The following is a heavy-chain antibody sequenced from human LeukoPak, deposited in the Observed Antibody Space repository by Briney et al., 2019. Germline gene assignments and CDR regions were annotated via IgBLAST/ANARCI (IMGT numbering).Heavy chain of an antibody. Sequence: ASAKVSCKASGGTFTGYYMHWVRQAPGQRLEWMGWINPNSGGTNYAQKFQGRVTMTRDTSISTAYMELSRLRSDDTAVYYCAREWVVVVPAAAHDYYYYYMDVWGKGTTVTVSS. CDR2: INPNSGGT. CDR1: GGTFTGYY. V-gene: IGHV1-2*02. J-gene: IGHJ6*03. D-gene: IGHD2-2*01. CDR3: AREWVVVVPAAAHDYYYYYMDV.